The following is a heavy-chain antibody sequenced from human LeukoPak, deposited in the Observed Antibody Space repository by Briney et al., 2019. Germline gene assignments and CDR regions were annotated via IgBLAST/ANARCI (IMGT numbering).Heavy chain of an antibody. V-gene: IGHV4-31*02. Sequence: LRLSCAASGFTFSSSAMSWIRQHPGKGLEWIGYIYYGGSTYYNPSLKSRVTISVDTSKNQFSLKLSSVTAADTAVYYCARDQDGFGPWGQGTLVTVSS. J-gene: IGHJ5*02. CDR1: GFTFSSSA. D-gene: IGHD5-24*01. CDR3: ARDQDGFGP. CDR2: IYYGGST.